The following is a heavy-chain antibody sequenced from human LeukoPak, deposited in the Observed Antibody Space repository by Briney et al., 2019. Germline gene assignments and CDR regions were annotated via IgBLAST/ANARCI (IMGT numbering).Heavy chain of an antibody. D-gene: IGHD3-9*01. CDR3: AKDSSADVLTGYFDF. V-gene: IGHV3-43*01. CDR2: ISWDGGIT. CDR1: GFTFNPYA. Sequence: PGGSLRLSCAASGFTFNPYAMSWVRQAPGKGLEWVSLISWDGGITFYADSVKGRFNISRDNSKNSLYLQMNSLRPEDTAFYYCAKDSSADVLTGYFDFWGPGALVTVSS. J-gene: IGHJ4*02.